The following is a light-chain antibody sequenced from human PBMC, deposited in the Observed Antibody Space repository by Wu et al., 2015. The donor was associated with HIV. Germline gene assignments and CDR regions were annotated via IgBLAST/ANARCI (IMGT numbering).Light chain of an antibody. CDR3: QHYEGFPWA. CDR2: DAS. CDR1: QDIRSH. V-gene: IGKV3-11*01. J-gene: IGKJ1*01. Sequence: EIVLTQSPATLSLSPGEGATLSCRASQDIRSHLAWYQHKPGQAPRLLVFDASNRAPGVPARFSGSGSETDFTLTISDLEPEDIAVYYCQHYEGFPWAFGQGTKVEIK.